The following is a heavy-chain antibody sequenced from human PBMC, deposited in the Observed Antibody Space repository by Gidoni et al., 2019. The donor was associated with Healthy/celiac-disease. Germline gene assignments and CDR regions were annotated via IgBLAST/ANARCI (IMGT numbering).Heavy chain of an antibody. CDR1: GGSISSYY. CDR3: ARGGVTGTTGGDY. V-gene: IGHV4-59*01. D-gene: IGHD1-20*01. CDR2: IYYSGST. Sequence: QVQLQESGPGLVKPSETLSLTCTVSGGSISSYYWSWIRQPPGKGLEWIGYIYYSGSTNYNPSLKSRVTISVDTSKNQFSLKLSSVTAADTAVYYCARGGVTGTTGGDYWGQGTLVTVSS. J-gene: IGHJ4*02.